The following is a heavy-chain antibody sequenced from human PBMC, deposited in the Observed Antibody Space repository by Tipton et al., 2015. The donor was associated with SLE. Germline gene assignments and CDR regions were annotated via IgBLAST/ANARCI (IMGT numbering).Heavy chain of an antibody. Sequence: RSLRLSCTASGFTFSDYAMHWVRQAPGKGLQWVAVLKYDGSDKYYADAVKGRFTISRDNSKNTVYLQMNSLRVEDTAVYYCARSSDFWWYFDYWGQGTLVTVSS. CDR3: ARSSDFWWYFDY. V-gene: IGHV3-33*05. CDR1: GFTFSDYA. D-gene: IGHD3-3*01. CDR2: LKYDGSDK. J-gene: IGHJ4*02.